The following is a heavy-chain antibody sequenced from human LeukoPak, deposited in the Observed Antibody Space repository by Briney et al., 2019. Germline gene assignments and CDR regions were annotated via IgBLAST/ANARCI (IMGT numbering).Heavy chain of an antibody. V-gene: IGHV4-39*07. CDR2: IYYSGST. CDR1: GGSISSSIYY. CDR3: PRASARWDLEWLHNWFDP. D-gene: IGHD3-3*01. Sequence: SETLSLTCTVSGGSISSSIYYWGWIRQPPGKGLEWIGSIYYSGSTYYNPSLKSRVTISVDTSKNQFSLKLSSVTAADTAVYYCPRASARWDLEWLHNWFDPWGQGTLVTVSS. J-gene: IGHJ5*02.